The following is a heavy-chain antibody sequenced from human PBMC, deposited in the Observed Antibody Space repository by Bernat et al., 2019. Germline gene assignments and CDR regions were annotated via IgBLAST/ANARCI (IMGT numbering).Heavy chain of an antibody. J-gene: IGHJ5*02. CDR2: IYYSGST. V-gene: IGHV4-59*01. CDR1: GGSISSYY. D-gene: IGHD3-3*01. Sequence: QVQLQESGPGLVKPSETLSLTCTVSGGSISSYYWSWIRQPPGKGLEWIGYIYYSGSTNYNPSLKSRVTISVDTSKNQFSLKLSSVTAADTAVYYCARDGFGYDFWSGYYTTSGGNWFDPWGQGTLVTVSS. CDR3: ARDGFGYDFWSGYYTTSGGNWFDP.